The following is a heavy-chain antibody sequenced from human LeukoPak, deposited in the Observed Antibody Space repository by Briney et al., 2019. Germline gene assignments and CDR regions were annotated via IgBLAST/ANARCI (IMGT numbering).Heavy chain of an antibody. CDR3: ARDPLLWFGESTTYFDY. Sequence: GGSLRLSCAASGFTFSSYGMSWVRQAPGKGLEWVSAISGSGGSTYYADSVKGRFTISRDNPKNTLYLQMNSLRAEDTAVYYCARDPLLWFGESTTYFDYWGQGTLVTVSS. D-gene: IGHD3-10*01. CDR2: ISGSGGST. CDR1: GFTFSSYG. V-gene: IGHV3-23*01. J-gene: IGHJ4*02.